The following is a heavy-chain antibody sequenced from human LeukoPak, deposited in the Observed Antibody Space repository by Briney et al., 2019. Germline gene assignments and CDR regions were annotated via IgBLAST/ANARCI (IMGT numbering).Heavy chain of an antibody. CDR1: GGSITSYY. Sequence: SETLSLTCTVSGGSITSYYWTWIRQPPGKGLEWIWEINHSGSTNYNPSLKSRVTISVDTSKNQFSLKLSSVTAADTAVYYCARVKYQLLYAFDIWGQGTMVTVSS. CDR3: ARVKYQLLYAFDI. D-gene: IGHD2-2*01. V-gene: IGHV4-34*01. J-gene: IGHJ3*02. CDR2: INHSGST.